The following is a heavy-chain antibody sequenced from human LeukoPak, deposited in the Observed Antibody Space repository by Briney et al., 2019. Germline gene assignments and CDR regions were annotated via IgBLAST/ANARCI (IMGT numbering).Heavy chain of an antibody. CDR1: GFTFSTYG. Sequence: PGGSLRLSCAASGFTFSTYGMHWVRQAPGKGLEWVAVISNDGSNKYYADSVKGRFTISRDNAKNSLYLQMNSLRAEDTAVYYCARDRYRSAWFGDYWGQGTLATVSS. D-gene: IGHD6-19*01. CDR2: ISNDGSNK. CDR3: ARDRYRSAWFGDY. J-gene: IGHJ4*02. V-gene: IGHV3-30*03.